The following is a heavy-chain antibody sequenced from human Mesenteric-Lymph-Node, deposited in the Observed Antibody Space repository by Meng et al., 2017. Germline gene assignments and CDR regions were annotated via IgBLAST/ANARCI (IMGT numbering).Heavy chain of an antibody. CDR1: GFTFSSYA. D-gene: IGHD3-22*01. J-gene: IGHJ6*02. CDR2: ISGSGGST. V-gene: IGHV3-23*01. Sequence: GESLKISCAASGFTFSSYAMSWVRQAPGKGLEWVSAISGSGGSTYYADSVKGRFTISRDNSKNTLYLQMNSRRAEDTAVYYCAKDKLRITMINRPNYYYYYGMDVWGQGNTVTVSS. CDR3: AKDKLRITMINRPNYYYYYGMDV.